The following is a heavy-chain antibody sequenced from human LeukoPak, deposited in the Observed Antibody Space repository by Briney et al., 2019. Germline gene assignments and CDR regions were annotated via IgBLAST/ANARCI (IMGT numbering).Heavy chain of an antibody. D-gene: IGHD6-13*01. J-gene: IGHJ4*02. CDR3: ARVYTTSSSWFGDFDC. CDR2: IIWNTGNA. Sequence: GGSLRLSCAASGFTFDDYAMHWVRQAPGKGLEWVSGIIWNTGNAGYADSVKGRFTISRDNAKNSLSLQMNSLRAEDTAVYYCARVYTTSSSWFGDFDCWGQGTLVTVSS. CDR1: GFTFDDYA. V-gene: IGHV3-9*01.